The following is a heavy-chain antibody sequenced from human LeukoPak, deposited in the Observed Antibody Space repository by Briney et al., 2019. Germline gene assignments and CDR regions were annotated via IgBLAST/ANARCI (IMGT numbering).Heavy chain of an antibody. V-gene: IGHV4-39*01. Sequence: SETLSLTCTVSGGSISSRTYYWGWIRQPPGKGLEFIGSMYYSGSTYYNPSLKGRVTISVDTSKNQFSLKLSSVTAADTAVYYCARRILIPSGDYPFDSWGQGTLVTVPS. CDR2: MYYSGST. CDR3: ARRILIPSGDYPFDS. CDR1: GGSISSRTYY. D-gene: IGHD4-17*01. J-gene: IGHJ4*02.